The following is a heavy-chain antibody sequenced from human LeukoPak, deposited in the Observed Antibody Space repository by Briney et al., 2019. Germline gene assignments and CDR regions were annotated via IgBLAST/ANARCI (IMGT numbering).Heavy chain of an antibody. D-gene: IGHD5-12*01. CDR1: GFTFSSYA. V-gene: IGHV3-30*04. CDR3: ARADIVATIDY. CDR2: ISYDGSNK. J-gene: IGHJ4*02. Sequence: GGSLRLSCVASGFTFSSYAMHWVRQAPGKGLEWVAVISYDGSNKYYADSVKGRFTISRDNSKNTLYLQMNSLRAEDTAVYYCARADIVATIDYWGQGTLVTVSS.